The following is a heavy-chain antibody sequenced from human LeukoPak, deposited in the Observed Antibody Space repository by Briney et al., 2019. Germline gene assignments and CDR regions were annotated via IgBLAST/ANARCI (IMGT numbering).Heavy chain of an antibody. V-gene: IGHV3-23*01. CDR2: ISGSGGST. D-gene: IGHD2-2*01. CDR1: GFTFSSYA. CDR3: AKETGDIVVVPAAP. J-gene: IGHJ5*02. Sequence: GRSLRLSCAASGFTFSSYAMSWVRQAPGKGLEWVSAISGSGGSTYYADSVKGRFTISRDNSKNTLYLQMNSLRAEDTAVYYCAKETGDIVVVPAAPWGQGTLVTVSS.